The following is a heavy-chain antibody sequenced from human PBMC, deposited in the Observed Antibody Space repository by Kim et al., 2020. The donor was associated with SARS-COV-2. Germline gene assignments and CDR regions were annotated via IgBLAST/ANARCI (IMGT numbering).Heavy chain of an antibody. CDR3: ARDRGAMAGDYTRSMDYGMDV. Sequence: ASVKVSCKASGYTFNSYTISWVRQAPGQGLEWMGWISAYNGNTNYALKFQGRVTMTTDTSTSTAYMELRSLKSDDTAVYYCARDRGAMAGDYTRSMDYGMDVWGQGTTVIVSS. D-gene: IGHD3-3*01. CDR2: ISAYNGNT. CDR1: GYTFNSYT. J-gene: IGHJ6*02. V-gene: IGHV1-18*01.